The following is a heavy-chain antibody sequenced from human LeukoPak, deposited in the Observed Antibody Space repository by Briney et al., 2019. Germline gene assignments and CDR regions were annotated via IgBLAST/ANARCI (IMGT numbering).Heavy chain of an antibody. CDR3: AKASEAMIVVVITLWDY. Sequence: PGGSLRLSCAASGFTFSSYTMNWVRQTPGKGLEWVSYIGSGGGTIYYADSVKGRFTISRDNAKNSLYLQMDSLRAEDTAVYYCAKASEAMIVVVITLWDYWGQGTLVTISS. V-gene: IGHV3-48*01. CDR2: IGSGGGTI. D-gene: IGHD3-22*01. J-gene: IGHJ4*02. CDR1: GFTFSSYT.